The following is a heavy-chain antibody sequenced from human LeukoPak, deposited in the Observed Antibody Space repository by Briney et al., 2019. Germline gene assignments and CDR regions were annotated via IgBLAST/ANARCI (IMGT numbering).Heavy chain of an antibody. CDR1: GDTFTGNY. CDR3: ARDDHSPLGYDFWSGYTNYYGMDV. D-gene: IGHD3-3*01. J-gene: IGHJ6*02. CDR2: INPNSGGT. Sequence: ASVKVTCKASGDTFTGNYMHWVRQAPGQGLEWMGWINPNSGGTNYAQKFQGRVTMTRDTSISTAYMELSRLRSDDTAVYYCARDDHSPLGYDFWSGYTNYYGMDVWGQGTTVTVSS. V-gene: IGHV1-2*02.